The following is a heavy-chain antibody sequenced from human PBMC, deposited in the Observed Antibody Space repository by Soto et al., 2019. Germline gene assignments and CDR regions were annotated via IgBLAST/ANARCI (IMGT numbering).Heavy chain of an antibody. CDR3: ARGILLKTDY. CDR1: GGSISDYF. Sequence: QVQLQQWGAGLLKPSETLSLTCGAYGGSISDYFWSWIRQPPGKGLEWIGEINHRGNTNYNPSLKSRVIMSVDTSKNQFSLKLTSVTAADTAVYYCARGILLKTDYWGQGTLVTVSS. J-gene: IGHJ4*02. D-gene: IGHD3-10*01. V-gene: IGHV4-34*01. CDR2: INHRGNT.